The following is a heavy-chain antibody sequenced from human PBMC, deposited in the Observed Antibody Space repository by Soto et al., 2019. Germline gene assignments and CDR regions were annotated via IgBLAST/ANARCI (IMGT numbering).Heavy chain of an antibody. D-gene: IGHD2-2*01. CDR2: IYYSGST. V-gene: IGHV4-31*03. CDR3: ARDLCSSTSCYPQGMDV. Sequence: PXETLSLTCTVSGVSISSGGYYWSWIRQHPGKGLEWIVYIYYSGSTYYNPSLKSRVTISVDTSKNQFSLKLSSVTAADTAVYYCARDLCSSTSCYPQGMDVWGQGTTVTVSS. J-gene: IGHJ6*02. CDR1: GVSISSGGYY.